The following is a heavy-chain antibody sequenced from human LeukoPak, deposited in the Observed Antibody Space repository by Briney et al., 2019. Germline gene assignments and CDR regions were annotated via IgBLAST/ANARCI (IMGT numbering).Heavy chain of an antibody. V-gene: IGHV3-23*01. Sequence: GGSLRLSCAASGFTFSSYAMSWVRQAPGKGLEWVSAISGSGGSTYYADSVKGRFTISRDNSKNTLYLQVNSLRAEDTAVYYCAKRIRYCSGGSCGGDYWGQGTLVTVSS. J-gene: IGHJ4*02. D-gene: IGHD2-15*01. CDR1: GFTFSSYA. CDR2: ISGSGGST. CDR3: AKRIRYCSGGSCGGDY.